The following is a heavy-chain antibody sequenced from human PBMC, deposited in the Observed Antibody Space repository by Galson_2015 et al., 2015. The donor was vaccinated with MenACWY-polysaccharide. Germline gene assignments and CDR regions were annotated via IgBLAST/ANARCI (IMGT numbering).Heavy chain of an antibody. Sequence: SVKVSCKASGYTLTSKYLQWVRQAPGQGLEWMGVINPSSGSTAYAQKFQGRVSMTRDTSTSTVYMEVSSLRSEDTAVYFCARDGLVGVSSPTGMDVWGQGTTVTVSS. J-gene: IGHJ6*02. CDR1: GYTLTSKY. CDR3: ARDGLVGVSSPTGMDV. V-gene: IGHV1-46*01. D-gene: IGHD2-2*01. CDR2: INPSSGST.